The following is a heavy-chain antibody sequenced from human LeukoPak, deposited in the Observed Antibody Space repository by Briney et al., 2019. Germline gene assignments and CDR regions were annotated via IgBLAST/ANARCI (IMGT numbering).Heavy chain of an antibody. Sequence: ASVKVSCKASGYTFTSYGISWVRQAPGQGLEWMGWISAYNGNTNYAQKLQGRVTMTTDTSTSTAYMELRSLRSDDTAVYHCARDQAAGTGFFGFDYWGQGTLVTVSS. CDR1: GYTFTSYG. J-gene: IGHJ4*02. V-gene: IGHV1-18*01. CDR3: ARDQAAGTGFFGFDY. CDR2: ISAYNGNT. D-gene: IGHD6-13*01.